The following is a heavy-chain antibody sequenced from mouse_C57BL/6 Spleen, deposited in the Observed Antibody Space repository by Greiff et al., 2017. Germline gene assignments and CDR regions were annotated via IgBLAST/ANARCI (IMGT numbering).Heavy chain of an antibody. D-gene: IGHD2-1*01. CDR1: GYTFTDYY. V-gene: IGHV1-26*01. CDR3: ASGGNSPYFDY. J-gene: IGHJ2*01. CDR2: INPNNGGT. Sequence: VQLQQSGPELVKPGASVKISCKASGYTFTDYYMNWVKQSHGKSLEWIGDINPNNGGTSYNQKFKGKATLTVDKSSSTAYMELRSLTSEDSAVYYCASGGNSPYFDYWGQGTTLTVSS.